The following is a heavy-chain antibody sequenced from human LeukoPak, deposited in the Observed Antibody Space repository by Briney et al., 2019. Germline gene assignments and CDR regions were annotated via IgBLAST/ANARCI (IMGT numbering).Heavy chain of an antibody. CDR3: ARDTYSSRGEGAFDI. V-gene: IGHV1-2*02. CDR2: INPNSGGT. Sequence: ASVKVSCKASGYTFTGYYMHWVRQAPGQGLEWMGWINPNSGGTNYAQKFQGRVTMTRDTSISTAYMELSRLRSDDTAVYYCARDTYSSRGEGAFDIWGQGTMVTVPS. CDR1: GYTFTGYY. J-gene: IGHJ3*02. D-gene: IGHD6-13*01.